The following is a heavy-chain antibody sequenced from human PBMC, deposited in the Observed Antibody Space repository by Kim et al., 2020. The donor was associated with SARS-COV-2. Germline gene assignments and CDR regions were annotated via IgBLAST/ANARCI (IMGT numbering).Heavy chain of an antibody. CDR1: GFTFSSYS. J-gene: IGHJ4*02. V-gene: IGHV3-21*01. Sequence: GGSLRLSCAASGFTFSSYSMNWVRQAPGKGLEWVSSISSSSSYIYYADSVKGRFTISRDNAENSLYLQMNSLRAEDTAVYYCARDTIFGEYYFDYWGQGTLVTVSS. CDR3: ARDTIFGEYYFDY. D-gene: IGHD3-3*01. CDR2: ISSSSSYI.